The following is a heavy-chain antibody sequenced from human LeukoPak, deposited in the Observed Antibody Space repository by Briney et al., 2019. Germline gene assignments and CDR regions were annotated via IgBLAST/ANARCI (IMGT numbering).Heavy chain of an antibody. CDR1: GLSFSSHA. CDR3: ARDLDH. V-gene: IGHV3-72*01. J-gene: IGHJ4*02. Sequence: GGSLRLSCVASGLSFSSHAMTWVRQAPGKGLEWVGRTRNKANSYTTEYAASVKGRFTISRDDSKNSLYLQMNSLKTEDTAVYYCARDLDHWGQGTLVTVSS. CDR2: TRNKANSYTT.